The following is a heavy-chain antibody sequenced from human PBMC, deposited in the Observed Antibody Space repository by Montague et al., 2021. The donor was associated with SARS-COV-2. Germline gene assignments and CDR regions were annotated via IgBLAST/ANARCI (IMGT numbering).Heavy chain of an antibody. CDR1: GVSVKNYY. D-gene: IGHD1-14*01. CDR3: ARHHISTMYGYSWFDP. Sequence: SGTLSLTCTVSGVSVKNYYWSWIRLPPGKGLEWIGYVHYSGKTKSNPSLQNPISISLDASKNQFYLSLTSVTSADAAVYYCARHHISTMYGYSWFDPWGRGTLVTVSS. V-gene: IGHV4-59*02. J-gene: IGHJ5*02. CDR2: VHYSGKT.